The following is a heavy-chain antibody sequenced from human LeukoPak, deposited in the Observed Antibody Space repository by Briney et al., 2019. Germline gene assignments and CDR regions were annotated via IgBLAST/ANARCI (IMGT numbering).Heavy chain of an antibody. D-gene: IGHD3-22*01. V-gene: IGHV4-30-4*01. CDR3: ARPYYYDSRIDP. Sequence: SQTLSLTCTVSGVSISSGDYYWSWIRQPPGKGLEWIGYTYYSGSTYYNPSLKGRVIISLDTSKNQLSLKLSSVTAADTAVYYCARPYYYDSRIDPWGQGTLVTVSS. CDR2: TYYSGST. CDR1: GVSISSGDYY. J-gene: IGHJ5*02.